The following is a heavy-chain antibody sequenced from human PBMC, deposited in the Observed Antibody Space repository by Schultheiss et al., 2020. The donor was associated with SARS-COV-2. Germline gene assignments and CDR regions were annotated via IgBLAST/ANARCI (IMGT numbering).Heavy chain of an antibody. D-gene: IGHD3-9*01. CDR3: AKDGYDMSTRAFDI. J-gene: IGHJ3*02. CDR1: GFTFSSYA. CDR2: IIGSGYT. V-gene: IGHV3-23*01. Sequence: GESLKISCAASGFTFSSYAMGWVRRAPGKGLEWVSIIIGSGYTYYADSVKGRFTISRDNSKNTLYLQMDSLRAEDTAVYYCAKDGYDMSTRAFDIWGQGTTVTVSS.